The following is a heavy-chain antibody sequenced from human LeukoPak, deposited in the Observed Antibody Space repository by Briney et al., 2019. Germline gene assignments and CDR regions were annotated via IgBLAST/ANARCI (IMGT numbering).Heavy chain of an antibody. Sequence: ASVKVSCKASGYTFTGYYMHWVRQAPGQGLEWMGRINPNSGGTNYAQKFQGRVTMTRDTSISTAYMELSRLRSDDTAVYYCASDNDYCSGGSCYPSYWGQGTLATVSS. CDR2: INPNSGGT. CDR3: ASDNDYCSGGSCYPSY. D-gene: IGHD2-15*01. CDR1: GYTFTGYY. V-gene: IGHV1-2*06. J-gene: IGHJ4*02.